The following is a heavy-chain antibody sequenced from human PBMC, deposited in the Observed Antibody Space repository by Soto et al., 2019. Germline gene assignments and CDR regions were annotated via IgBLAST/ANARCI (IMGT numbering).Heavy chain of an antibody. V-gene: IGHV4-31*03. CDR2: IYYSGST. J-gene: IGHJ4*02. CDR1: GGSISSGGYY. Sequence: QVQLQESGPGLVKPSQTLSLTCTVSGGSISSGGYYWSRIRQHPGKGLEWIGYIYYSGSTYYNPSLKSRVTIPVDTSKNQFSLKLSSVTAADTAVYYCARDSGYSSLYGVRWILDYWGQGTLVTVSS. CDR3: ARDSGYSSLYGVRWILDY. D-gene: IGHD6-19*01.